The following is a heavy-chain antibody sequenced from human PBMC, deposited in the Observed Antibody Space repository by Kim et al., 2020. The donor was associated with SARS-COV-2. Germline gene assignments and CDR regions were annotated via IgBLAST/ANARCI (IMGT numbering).Heavy chain of an antibody. J-gene: IGHJ4*02. CDR3: AKEVGLYDSSGYTYYFDY. V-gene: IGHV3-23*03. CDR1: GFTFSSYA. Sequence: GGSLRLSCAASGFTFSSYAMSWVRQAPGKGLEWVSVIYSGGSSTYYADSVKGRFTISRDNSKNTLYLQMNSLRAEDTAVYYCAKEVGLYDSSGYTYYFDYWGQGTLVTVSS. CDR2: IYSGGSST. D-gene: IGHD3-22*01.